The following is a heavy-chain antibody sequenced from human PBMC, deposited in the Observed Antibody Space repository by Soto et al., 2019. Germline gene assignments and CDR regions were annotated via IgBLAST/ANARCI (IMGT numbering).Heavy chain of an antibody. J-gene: IGHJ6*02. CDR3: ARVGQDYYYGMDV. D-gene: IGHD3-16*01. CDR2: ISSSGGTI. CDR1: GFTFSDYY. V-gene: IGHV3-11*01. Sequence: PGGSLRLSCAASGFTFSDYYMSWIRQAPQKGLEWVSYISSSGGTIYYADSVKGRFTISRDDVKNSLYLQVNSLRAEDTAVYYCARVGQDYYYGMDVWGQGTTVTVSS.